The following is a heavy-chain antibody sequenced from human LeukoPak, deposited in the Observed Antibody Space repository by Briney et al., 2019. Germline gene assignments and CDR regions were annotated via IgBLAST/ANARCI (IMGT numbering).Heavy chain of an antibody. J-gene: IGHJ1*01. V-gene: IGHV3-23*01. D-gene: IGHD2-8*02. Sequence: GGSLRLSCAASGFTFSNYAMNWVRQAPGKGLEWVSSISGSGSTYYTDSVKGRFTISRDNSKNTLYLQMNSLRADDTAVYHCAKDMALDYTRGYRPHPFQRWGQGPLFTVSS. CDR1: GFTFSNYA. CDR3: AKDMALDYTRGYRPHPFQR. CDR2: ISGSGST.